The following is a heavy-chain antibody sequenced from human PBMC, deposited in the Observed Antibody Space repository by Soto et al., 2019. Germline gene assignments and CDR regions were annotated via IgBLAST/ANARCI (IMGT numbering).Heavy chain of an antibody. CDR3: AKTGRDYGDSSNDY. J-gene: IGHJ4*02. V-gene: IGHV3-30*18. CDR2: ISYDGSNN. CDR1: GFSFSYYA. D-gene: IGHD4-17*01. Sequence: QVQLVESGGGVVQPGRSLRLSCAASGFSFSYYAMHWVLRAPGKGLEWVALISYDGSNNFYADSVKGRFTIFRDNYKNTLYLQMNGLRTEDTVVYYCAKTGRDYGDSSNDYWGRGTLVTVSS.